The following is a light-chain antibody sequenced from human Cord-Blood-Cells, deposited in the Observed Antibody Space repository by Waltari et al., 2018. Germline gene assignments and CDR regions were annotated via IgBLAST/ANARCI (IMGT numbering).Light chain of an antibody. CDR2: AAS. CDR1: QDISNY. Sequence: DIQMTQSPSSLSASVGDRVTITCQASQDISNYLNWYQQKPGKAPKILIYAASNLETGVPSRFSVSGSGTDFTFTISSLQPEDISTYYCQQYDNLPLTFGGGTKVEIK. J-gene: IGKJ4*01. V-gene: IGKV1-33*01. CDR3: QQYDNLPLT.